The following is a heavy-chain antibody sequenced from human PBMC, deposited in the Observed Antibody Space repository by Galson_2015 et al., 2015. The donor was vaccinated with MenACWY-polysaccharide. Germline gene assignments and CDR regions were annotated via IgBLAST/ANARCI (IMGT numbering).Heavy chain of an antibody. Sequence: ETLSLTCTVSGGPVTSGTYYWSWLRRTPGKGLEWIGYMSYSGIANYNPSLRSRVTISIDASKNQFSLRLTSMTAADTAMYYCAREPTYSGSFGWFDPWGQGTLVTVSS. J-gene: IGHJ5*02. CDR2: MSYSGIA. V-gene: IGHV4-61*01. D-gene: IGHD1-26*01. CDR1: GGPVTSGTYY. CDR3: AREPTYSGSFGWFDP.